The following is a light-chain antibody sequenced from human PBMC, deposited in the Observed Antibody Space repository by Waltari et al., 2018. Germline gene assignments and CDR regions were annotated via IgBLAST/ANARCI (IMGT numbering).Light chain of an antibody. Sequence: QSVLTQPPSVSGAPGQRVTLSRPGSGPNTGAGSDVHWYQQPPGPAPKPPLYGNSNRPSGVPDRFSGYKSGTSASLAITGLQAEDEADYYCQSYDSSLSVHVVFGGGTKLTVL. CDR2: GNS. V-gene: IGLV1-40*01. CDR1: GPNTGAGSD. CDR3: QSYDSSLSVHVV. J-gene: IGLJ2*01.